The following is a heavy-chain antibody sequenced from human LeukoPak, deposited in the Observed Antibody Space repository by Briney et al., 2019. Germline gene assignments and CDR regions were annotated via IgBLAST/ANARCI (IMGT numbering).Heavy chain of an antibody. D-gene: IGHD6-13*01. V-gene: IGHV4-61*02. CDR2: IYTSGST. CDR3: ARGFIAAAKFDP. CDR1: GGSISSGSYY. Sequence: PSETLSLTCTVSGGSISSGSYYWSWIRQPAGKGLEWIGRIYTSGSTNYNPSLKSRVTISVDTSKNQFSLKLSSVTAADTAVYYCARGFIAAAKFDPWGQGTLVTVSS. J-gene: IGHJ5*02.